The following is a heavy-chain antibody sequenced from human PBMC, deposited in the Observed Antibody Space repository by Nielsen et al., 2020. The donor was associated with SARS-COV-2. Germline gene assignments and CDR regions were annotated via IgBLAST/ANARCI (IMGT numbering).Heavy chain of an antibody. D-gene: IGHD6-13*01. CDR2: LSGRGGT. CDR3: ARSTPYGTTWYGALDS. Sequence: GGSLRLSCRASGFSFSGYAISWVRQAPGKGLEWVSALSGRGGTHYADFVKGRFTTSTDTSRTTLYLQMTSLRAEDTAIYYCARSTPYGTTWYGALDSWGQGTLVSVSS. V-gene: IGHV3-23*01. CDR1: GFSFSGYA. J-gene: IGHJ4*02.